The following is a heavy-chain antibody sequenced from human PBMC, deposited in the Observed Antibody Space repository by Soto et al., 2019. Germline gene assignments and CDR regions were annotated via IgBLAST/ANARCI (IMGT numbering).Heavy chain of an antibody. Sequence: PSQTLSVTCAISGDSVSSNSAAWNWIRQSRSRGLEWLGRTYYRSKWYNDYAVSVKSRITINPDTSKNQFSLQLNSVTPEDTAVYYCARDSVTTETLGVDIWGQGTMVTVSS. CDR3: ARDSVTTETLGVDI. V-gene: IGHV6-1*01. D-gene: IGHD4-17*01. CDR2: TYYRSKWYN. CDR1: GDSVSSNSAA. J-gene: IGHJ3*02.